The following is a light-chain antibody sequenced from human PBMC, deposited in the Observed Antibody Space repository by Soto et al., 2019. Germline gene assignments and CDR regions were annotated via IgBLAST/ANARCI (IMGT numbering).Light chain of an antibody. CDR3: QQYGSSATVT. CDR2: GAS. CDR1: QSVSSGY. J-gene: IGKJ3*01. Sequence: EIVLTQSPGTLSLSPGERATLSCRAIQSVSSGYLAWYQQRPGQAPRLLISGASTRATGIPDRFSASGSGTDFILTISSLEPDDFAVYYCQQYGSSATVTFGPGTKVDIK. V-gene: IGKV3-20*01.